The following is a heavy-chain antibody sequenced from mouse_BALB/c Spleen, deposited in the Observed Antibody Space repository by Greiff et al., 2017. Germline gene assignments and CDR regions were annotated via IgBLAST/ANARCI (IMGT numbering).Heavy chain of an antibody. V-gene: IGHV1-4*02. J-gene: IGHJ2*01. CDR3: ARWKGYGSFFDY. CDR2: INPSSGYT. Sequence: VKLQQSAAELARPGASVKMSCKASGYTFTSYTMHWVKQRPGQGLEWIGYINPSSGYTEYNQKFKDKTTLTADKSSSTAYMQLSSLTSEDSAVYYCARWKGYGSFFDYWGQGTTLTVSS. CDR1: GYTFTSYT. D-gene: IGHD2-10*02.